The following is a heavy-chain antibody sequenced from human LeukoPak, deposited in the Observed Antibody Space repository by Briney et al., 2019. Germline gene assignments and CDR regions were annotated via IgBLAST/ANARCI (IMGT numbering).Heavy chain of an antibody. CDR1: GYAFTGYY. CDR2: INPNSGGT. J-gene: IGHJ4*02. Sequence: GASVKVSCKASGYAFTGYYMHWVRQAPGQGLEWMGRINPNSGGTNYAQKFQGRVTMTRDTSISTAYMELNRLRSDDTAVYYCAAYGSGSYYNYFDYWGQGTLVTVSS. V-gene: IGHV1-2*06. CDR3: AAYGSGSYYNYFDY. D-gene: IGHD3-10*01.